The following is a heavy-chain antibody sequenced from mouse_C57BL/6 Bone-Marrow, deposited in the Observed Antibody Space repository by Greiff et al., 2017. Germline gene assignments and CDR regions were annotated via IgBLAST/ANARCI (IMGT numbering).Heavy chain of an antibody. Sequence: VQLQQSGAELMKPGASVKLSCKATGYTFTGYWIEWVKQRPGHGLEWIGEILPGSGSTNYNAKFKGKATFTADTSSNTAYMQLSSLTNEDSAIYYCARRGYYYGGNDFDDKGQGTTRTYSS. V-gene: IGHV1-9*01. J-gene: IGHJ2*01. CDR1: GYTFTGYW. CDR3: ARRGYYYGGNDFDD. CDR2: ILPGSGST. D-gene: IGHD1-1*01.